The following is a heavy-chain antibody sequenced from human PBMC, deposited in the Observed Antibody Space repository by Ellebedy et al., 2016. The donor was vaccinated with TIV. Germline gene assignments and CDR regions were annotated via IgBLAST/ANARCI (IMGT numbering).Heavy chain of an antibody. D-gene: IGHD2-21*02. CDR2: ISTSSTTI. J-gene: IGHJ4*02. Sequence: GESLKISCAASGLIFMNYGMTWVRQAPGKGLEWVSYISTSSTTIYYADSVKGRFTISRDDAKNSLYLQMNSLRAEDTAVYYGARGGGCGSGDCWAFDYWGQGTLVTVSS. CDR1: GLIFMNYG. V-gene: IGHV3-48*01. CDR3: ARGGGCGSGDCWAFDY.